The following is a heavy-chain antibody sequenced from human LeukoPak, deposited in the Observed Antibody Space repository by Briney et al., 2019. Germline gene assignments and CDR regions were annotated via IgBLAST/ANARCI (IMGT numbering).Heavy chain of an antibody. Sequence: GGSLRLSCAASGFTFSSYGMHWVRQAPGKGLEWVAVISYDGSNKYYADSVKGRFTISRDNSKNTLYLQMNSLRAEDTAVYYCAKGVIAVAGTGAFDIWGQGTMVTVSS. CDR3: AKGVIAVAGTGAFDI. CDR2: ISYDGSNK. D-gene: IGHD6-19*01. CDR1: GFTFSSYG. V-gene: IGHV3-30*18. J-gene: IGHJ3*02.